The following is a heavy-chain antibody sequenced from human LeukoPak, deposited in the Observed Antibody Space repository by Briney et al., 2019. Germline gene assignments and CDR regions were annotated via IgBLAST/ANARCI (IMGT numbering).Heavy chain of an antibody. CDR1: GFTFSSYS. CDR2: ISRSSSYI. J-gene: IGHJ3*02. V-gene: IGHV3-21*01. CDR3: ARLAAQDAFDI. Sequence: PGGSLRLSCAASGFTFSSYSMNWVRQAPGQGLEWISSISRSSSYIYYADSVKGRFTISRDNAKMSLYMLMNRLRAEDTAVYYCARLAAQDAFDIWGQGTMVTVSS. D-gene: IGHD6-25*01.